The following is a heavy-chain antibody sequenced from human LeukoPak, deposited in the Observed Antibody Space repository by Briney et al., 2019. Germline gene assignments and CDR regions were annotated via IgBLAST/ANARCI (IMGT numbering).Heavy chain of an antibody. Sequence: GESLKISCKASGYSFDYYWIAWVRQMPGKGLEWMGIIYPDDSDSTYSPSFQGQVTISVDKSINTAYLQWSSLKASNTAIYYCARVGSVTNFGVASYYFDYWGPGTLVTVSS. CDR2: IYPDDSDS. CDR1: GYSFDYYW. V-gene: IGHV5-51*01. CDR3: ARVGSVTNFGVASYYFDY. D-gene: IGHD3-3*01. J-gene: IGHJ4*02.